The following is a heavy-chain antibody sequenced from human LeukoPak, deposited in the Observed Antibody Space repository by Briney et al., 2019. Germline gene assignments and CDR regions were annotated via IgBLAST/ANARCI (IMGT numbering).Heavy chain of an antibody. Sequence: GGSLSLSCAASGFTFDDYAMHWVRQAPGKGLEWVSGISWNSGSIGYADSVKGRFTISRDNAKNSLYLQMNSLRAEDTALYYCAKDPEIGSSGSYYVDYWGQGTLVTVSS. D-gene: IGHD1-26*01. J-gene: IGHJ4*02. CDR2: ISWNSGSI. CDR3: AKDPEIGSSGSYYVDY. CDR1: GFTFDDYA. V-gene: IGHV3-9*01.